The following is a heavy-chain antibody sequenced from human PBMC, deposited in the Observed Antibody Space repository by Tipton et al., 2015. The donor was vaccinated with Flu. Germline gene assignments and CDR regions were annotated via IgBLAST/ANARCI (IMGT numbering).Heavy chain of an antibody. D-gene: IGHD6-19*01. CDR1: GYSISSGYY. CDR3: ARVLVAGTGPLFDY. V-gene: IGHV4-38-2*01. J-gene: IGHJ4*02. CDR2: IYHSGRT. Sequence: LSLTCAVSGYSISSGYYWGWIRQPPGKGLEWIGSIYHSGRTYYNPSLKSRVTISVDTSKNQFSLKLSSVTAADTAVYYCARVLVAGTGPLFDYWGQGTLVTVSS.